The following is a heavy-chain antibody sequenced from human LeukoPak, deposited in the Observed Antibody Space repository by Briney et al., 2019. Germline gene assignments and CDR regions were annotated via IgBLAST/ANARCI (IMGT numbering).Heavy chain of an antibody. CDR1: GYTFTSYY. D-gene: IGHD1-14*01. CDR3: ARSVLGGTSLYYYYMDV. CDR2: INPNSGGT. V-gene: IGHV1-2*02. Sequence: ASVKVSCKASGYTFTSYYMHWVRQAPGQGLEWMGWINPNSGGTNYAQKFQGRVTMTRDTSISIAYMEVSRLTSDDTAVYYCARSVLGGTSLYYYYMDVWGKGTTVTVSS. J-gene: IGHJ6*03.